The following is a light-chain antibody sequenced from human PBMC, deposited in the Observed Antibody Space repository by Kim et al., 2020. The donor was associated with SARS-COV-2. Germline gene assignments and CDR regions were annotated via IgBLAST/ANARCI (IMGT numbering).Light chain of an antibody. V-gene: IGKV3-11*01. J-gene: IGKJ4*01. Sequence: EIVLTQSPATLSLSPGERATLSCRASQSVSSHLAWYQQKSGQAPRLLIYDASNRATGIPARFSGSGSGTDFTLTISSLEPEDFAVYYCQQRSNCLTFGGGTKVDIK. CDR3: QQRSNCLT. CDR2: DAS. CDR1: QSVSSH.